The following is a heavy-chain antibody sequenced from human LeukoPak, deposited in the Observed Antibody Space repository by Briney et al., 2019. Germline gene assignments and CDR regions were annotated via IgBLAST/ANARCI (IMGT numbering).Heavy chain of an antibody. V-gene: IGHV5-51*01. CDR1: GYRFTSYW. CDR3: ARHPGRDGYNRNLDAFDI. Sequence: GESLKISCKGSGYRFTSYWIGWVRQMPGKGLEWMGIIYPGDSDTRYSPPFQGQVTISADKSISTAYLQWSSLKASDTAMYYCARHPGRDGYNRNLDAFDIWGQGTMVTVSS. D-gene: IGHD5-24*01. J-gene: IGHJ3*02. CDR2: IYPGDSDT.